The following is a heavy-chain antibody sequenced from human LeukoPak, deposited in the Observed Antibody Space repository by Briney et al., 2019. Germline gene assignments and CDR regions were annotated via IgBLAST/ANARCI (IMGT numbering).Heavy chain of an antibody. D-gene: IGHD6-13*01. CDR3: ARDVMSIAAAGTGGDY. CDR1: GFTFSSYS. V-gene: IGHV3-21*01. CDR2: ISSSSSYI. J-gene: IGHJ4*02. Sequence: PGGSLRLSCAASGFTFSSYSMNWVRQVPGKGLEWVSSISSSSSYIYYADSVKGRFTISRDNAKNSMYLQMNSLRAEDTAVYYCARDVMSIAAAGTGGDYWGQGTLVTVSS.